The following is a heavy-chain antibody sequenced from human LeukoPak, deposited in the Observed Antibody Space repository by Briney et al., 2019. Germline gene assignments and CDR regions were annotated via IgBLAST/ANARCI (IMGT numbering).Heavy chain of an antibody. Sequence: SQTLSLTCTVSGGSLSSGSYDWNWIRQPAGKGLEWIGRFYNRGRTNFNPSLKSRVTISADTSKNQFSLKVRSVTAADTAVYYCARGDLKSDWFDPWGQGTLVTVSS. CDR3: ARGDLKSDWFDP. J-gene: IGHJ5*02. CDR2: FYNRGRT. V-gene: IGHV4-61*02. D-gene: IGHD3-3*01. CDR1: GGSLSSGSYD.